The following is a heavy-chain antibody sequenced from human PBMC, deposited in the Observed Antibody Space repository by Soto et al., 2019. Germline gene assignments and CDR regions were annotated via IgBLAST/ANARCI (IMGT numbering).Heavy chain of an antibody. J-gene: IGHJ6*02. Sequence: PGGSLRLSCAASGFTFTSHGMHWVRQAPGKGLEWVALISHDGSNNYYSESVKGRFTISRDNSKNTLFLQMNSLRPEDTAVYYCARDGASAALGYYYVMDVWGQGTTVTVSS. CDR2: ISHDGSNN. D-gene: IGHD6-13*01. CDR1: GFTFTSHG. V-gene: IGHV3-30-3*01. CDR3: ARDGASAALGYYYVMDV.